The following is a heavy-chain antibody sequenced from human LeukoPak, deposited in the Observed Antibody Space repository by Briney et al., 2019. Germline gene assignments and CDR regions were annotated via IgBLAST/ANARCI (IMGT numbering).Heavy chain of an antibody. J-gene: IGHJ4*02. V-gene: IGHV4-61*02. D-gene: IGHD3-22*01. Sequence: SETLSLTCTVSGGSISSGSYYWSWIRQPAGKGLEWIGRIYTSGSTNYNPSLKSRVTISVDTSKNQFSLKLSSVTAADTAVYCCARNYYDSSGYYSFFDYWGQGTLVTVSS. CDR1: GGSISSGSYY. CDR3: ARNYYDSSGYYSFFDY. CDR2: IYTSGST.